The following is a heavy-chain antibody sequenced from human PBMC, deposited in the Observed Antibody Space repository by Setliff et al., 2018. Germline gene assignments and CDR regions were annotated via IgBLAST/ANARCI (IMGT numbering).Heavy chain of an antibody. CDR3: VRDSPYCVNGVCRGY. D-gene: IGHD2-21*01. V-gene: IGHV3-7*03. J-gene: IGHJ4*02. CDR2: IKQDGSEK. Sequence: PGGSLRLSCAASGITFSTYSMNWVRQAPGKGLEWLANIKQDGSEKFYVDSVKGRFTISRDNAKNSLYLQMNNLRAEDTAVYYCVRDSPYCVNGVCRGYWGQGTQVTVSS. CDR1: GITFSTYS.